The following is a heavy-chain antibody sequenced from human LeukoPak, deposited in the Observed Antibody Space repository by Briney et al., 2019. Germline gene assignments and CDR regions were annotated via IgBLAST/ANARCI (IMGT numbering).Heavy chain of an antibody. Sequence: SETLSLTCAVYGGSFSGYYWSWIRQPPGKGLEWIGEINHSGSTNYNPSLKSRVTISVDTSKNQFSLKLSSVTAADTAVYYCARGPDFFWSGYYTGIGRFDPWDQGTLVTVS. V-gene: IGHV4-34*01. J-gene: IGHJ5*02. CDR1: GGSFSGYY. CDR3: ARGPDFFWSGYYTGIGRFDP. D-gene: IGHD3-3*01. CDR2: INHSGST.